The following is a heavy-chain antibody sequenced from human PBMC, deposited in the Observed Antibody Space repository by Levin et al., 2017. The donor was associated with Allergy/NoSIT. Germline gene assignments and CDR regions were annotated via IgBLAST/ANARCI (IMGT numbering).Heavy chain of an antibody. CDR1: GGSISSGNW. D-gene: IGHD6-13*01. V-gene: IGHV4-4*02. CDR2: IFHSGST. J-gene: IGHJ4*02. Sequence: SETLSLTCAVSGGSISSGNWWSWVRQPPGKGLEWIGEIFHSGSTNYNPSLKSRVTVSVDKSKNQFSMKLSSVTAADTAVYYCARDSGIATAVVYWGQGTLVTVSS. CDR3: ARDSGIATAVVY.